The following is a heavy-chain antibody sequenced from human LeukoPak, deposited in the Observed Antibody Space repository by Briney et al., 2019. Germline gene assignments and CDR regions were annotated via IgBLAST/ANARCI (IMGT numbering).Heavy chain of an antibody. D-gene: IGHD6-19*01. V-gene: IGHV3-53*01. CDR1: GFSVSNNY. CDR2: IYSGGDA. CDR3: ARSFGSGWSDY. Sequence: GGSLRLSCAASGFSVSNNYMTWVRQAPGKGLEWVSVIYSGGDAYYADSVKGRFTISRDNSENTLHLAMNNLRVEDTAVYYCARSFGSGWSDYWGQGTLVAVAS. J-gene: IGHJ4*02.